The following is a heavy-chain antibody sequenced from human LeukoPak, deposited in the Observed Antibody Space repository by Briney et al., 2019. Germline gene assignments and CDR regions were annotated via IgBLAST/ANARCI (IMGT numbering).Heavy chain of an antibody. D-gene: IGHD3-10*01. V-gene: IGHV4-59*01. J-gene: IGHJ5*02. CDR3: ARCLYTGFGELLSLYWFDP. Sequence: KSSETLSLTCTVSGGSISSYYWSWIRQPPGKGLVWIGYIYYSGSTNYNPSLKSRVTISVDTSKNQFSLKLSSVTAADTAVYYCARCLYTGFGELLSLYWFDPWGQGTLVTVSS. CDR1: GGSISSYY. CDR2: IYYSGST.